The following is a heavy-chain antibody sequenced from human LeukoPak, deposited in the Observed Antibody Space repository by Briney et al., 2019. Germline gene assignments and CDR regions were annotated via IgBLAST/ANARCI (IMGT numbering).Heavy chain of an antibody. CDR2: IYYSGSTY. CDR1: GGSVNSGNYY. Sequence: PSETLSLTCTVSGGSVNSGNYYWSWIRQPPGKGLEWIGYIYYSGSTYYYNPSLESRVTISLDTSKNQFSLKLNSVTAADTAVYYCAIDRDWELHSLRYFDYWGQGTLVTVSS. CDR3: AIDRDWELHSLRYFDY. J-gene: IGHJ4*02. D-gene: IGHD1-26*01. V-gene: IGHV4-61*01.